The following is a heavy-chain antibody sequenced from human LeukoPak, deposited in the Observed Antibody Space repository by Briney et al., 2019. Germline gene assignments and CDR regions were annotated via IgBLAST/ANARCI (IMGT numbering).Heavy chain of an antibody. CDR3: ARPSSDSSGYYSVDY. Sequence: GESLKISCKGSGYSFTSYWIGWVRQMPGKGLEWMGIIYPGDSDTRYSPSFQGQVTISADKPISTAYLQWSSLKASDTAMYYCARPSSDSSGYYSVDYWGQGTLVTVSS. CDR1: GYSFTSYW. V-gene: IGHV5-51*04. D-gene: IGHD3-22*01. J-gene: IGHJ4*02. CDR2: IYPGDSDT.